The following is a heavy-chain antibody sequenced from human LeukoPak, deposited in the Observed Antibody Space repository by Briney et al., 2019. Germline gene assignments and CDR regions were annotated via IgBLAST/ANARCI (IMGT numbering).Heavy chain of an antibody. J-gene: IGHJ4*02. CDR3: ARDRYGSWDY. CDR1: GFTFSDYY. D-gene: IGHD3-10*01. Sequence: GGSLRLSCAASGFTFSDYYMSWLRQAPGKGLEWVSYISSSGSTIYYAESVTGRLSISRDNAKNSMYLQMNSLRAEDTAVYYCARDRYGSWDYWGQGTLVTVCS. V-gene: IGHV3-11*01. CDR2: ISSSGSTI.